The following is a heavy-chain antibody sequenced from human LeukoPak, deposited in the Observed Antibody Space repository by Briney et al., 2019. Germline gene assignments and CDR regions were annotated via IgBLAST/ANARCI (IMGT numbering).Heavy chain of an antibody. J-gene: IGHJ6*02. V-gene: IGHV4-4*07. CDR1: GGYISGYY. CDR3: ARGDGSGAPYYYGMDV. D-gene: IGHD3-10*01. CDR2: IYSSGST. Sequence: PSETLSLTCTVSGGYISGYYWTWIRQPAGKGLEWIGRIYSSGSTNYNPSLKSRVTMSVDTSKNQFSLNLTSVTAADTAVYYCARGDGSGAPYYYGMDVWGQGTTVTVSS.